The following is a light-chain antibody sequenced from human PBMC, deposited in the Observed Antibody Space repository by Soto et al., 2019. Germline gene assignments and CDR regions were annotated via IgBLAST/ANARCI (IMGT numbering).Light chain of an antibody. CDR3: QHYGGSPLVR. J-gene: IGKJ5*01. Sequence: EIVLTQSPGTLSLSPGERATLSCRASQSVSSSYLAWYQQKPGQAPRLLIYGTSSRATGIPDRFSGSGSGTDFTLSISRVEPEEFAVYFCQHYGGSPLVRFGQGTRLEIK. CDR2: GTS. V-gene: IGKV3-20*01. CDR1: QSVSSSY.